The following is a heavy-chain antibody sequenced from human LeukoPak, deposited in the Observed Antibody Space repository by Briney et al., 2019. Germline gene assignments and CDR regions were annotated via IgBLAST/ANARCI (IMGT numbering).Heavy chain of an antibody. Sequence: GGSLRLSCAASGFTFSSYAMSWVRQAPGKGLEWVSGISGSGYRTYYADSVKGRFTISRDTSKNTLYLQMNGLRADDTAVYYCAKEGAGTTGLADAFDIWGQGTVVSVSS. J-gene: IGHJ3*02. CDR1: GFTFSSYA. CDR2: ISGSGYRT. D-gene: IGHD1-7*01. V-gene: IGHV3-23*01. CDR3: AKEGAGTTGLADAFDI.